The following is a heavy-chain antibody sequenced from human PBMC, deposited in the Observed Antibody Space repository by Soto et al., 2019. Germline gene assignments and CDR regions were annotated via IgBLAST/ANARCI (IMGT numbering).Heavy chain of an antibody. CDR2: ISWNSGSI. D-gene: IGHD2-15*01. CDR1: GFTFDDYA. Sequence: DVQLVESGGGLVQPGRSLRLSCAASGFTFDDYAMHWVRQAPGKGLEWVSGISWNSGSIGYADSVKGRFTISRDNANNSLYLQMNSLRAEDTALYYCAKAPLGRSYCSGGSFYAWDGYYFAYWGKGTLVTVCS. CDR3: AKAPLGRSYCSGGSFYAWDGYYFAY. J-gene: IGHJ4*02. V-gene: IGHV3-9*01.